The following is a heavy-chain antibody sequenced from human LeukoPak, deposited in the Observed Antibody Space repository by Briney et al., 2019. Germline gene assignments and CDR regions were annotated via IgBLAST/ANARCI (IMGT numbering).Heavy chain of an antibody. D-gene: IGHD1-7*01. Sequence: PGGSLRLSCAASGFTFCSYSMNWVRQAPGGGLECVSSISSSSGYIYYAHSVKGRFTISRDNAKNSLYLQMNSLRAEDTAVYYCAREGYNWNYYSADYYMDVWGKGTTVTVSS. CDR2: ISSSSGYI. CDR1: GFTFCSYS. J-gene: IGHJ6*03. CDR3: AREGYNWNYYSADYYMDV. V-gene: IGHV3-21*01.